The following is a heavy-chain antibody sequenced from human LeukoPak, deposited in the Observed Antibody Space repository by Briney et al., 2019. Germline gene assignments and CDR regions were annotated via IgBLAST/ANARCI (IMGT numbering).Heavy chain of an antibody. CDR2: ISGSGGST. CDR3: ARAVGEGPLYDTSGYFYGGGAFDI. V-gene: IGHV3-23*01. J-gene: IGHJ3*02. D-gene: IGHD3-22*01. CDR1: GFTFSSYA. Sequence: GGSLRLSCAASGFTFSSYAMSWVRQAPGKGLEWVSAISGSGGSTYYADSVKGRFTISRDNSKNTLYLQMNSLRAEDTAVYSCARAVGEGPLYDTSGYFYGGGAFDIWGQGTMVTVSS.